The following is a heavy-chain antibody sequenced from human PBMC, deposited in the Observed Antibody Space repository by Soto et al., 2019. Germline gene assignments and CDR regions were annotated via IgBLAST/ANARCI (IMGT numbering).Heavy chain of an antibody. Sequence: QVQLVQSGAEVKKPGSSVKVSSKASGGTFSSYAISWVRQAPGQGPEWMGGIIPIFGTTNYAQKFQGRVTITADESTSTGYMELSSLRSEDTAVYYCARGIRGATRLDPLYGMDVWGQGTTVTVSS. V-gene: IGHV1-69*01. J-gene: IGHJ6*02. CDR2: IIPIFGTT. D-gene: IGHD1-26*01. CDR1: GGTFSSYA. CDR3: ARGIRGATRLDPLYGMDV.